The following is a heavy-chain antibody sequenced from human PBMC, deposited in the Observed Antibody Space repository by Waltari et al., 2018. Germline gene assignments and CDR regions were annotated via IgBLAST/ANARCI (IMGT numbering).Heavy chain of an antibody. CDR2: ISGRGGST. CDR3: AKDKLLGH. D-gene: IGHD3-10*01. V-gene: IGHV3-23*04. J-gene: IGHJ4*02. CDR1: GFTFSSYD. Sequence: EVQLVESGGGLVQPGGSLRLSCAASGFTFSSYDMSWVRLAPGKGLEWVSAISGRGGSTYYVDAVKGRFTSSRDNSKNTLDLKMNSLRAEDTAVYYCAKDKLLGHWGQGTLVTVSS.